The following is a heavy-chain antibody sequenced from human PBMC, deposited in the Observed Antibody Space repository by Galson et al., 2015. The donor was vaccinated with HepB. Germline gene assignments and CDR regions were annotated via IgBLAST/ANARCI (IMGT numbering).Heavy chain of an antibody. Sequence: PALVKPTQTLTLTCTFSGFSLSTSGVGVGWIRQPPGKALEWLALIYWNDDKRYSPSLKSRLTVTKDTSKNQVVLTMTNMDPVDTATYYCAHRRPVEMNTDTFDYWGQGTLVTVSS. CDR3: AHRRPVEMNTDTFDY. CDR2: IYWNDDK. J-gene: IGHJ4*02. CDR1: GFSLSTSGVG. D-gene: IGHD5-24*01. V-gene: IGHV2-5*01.